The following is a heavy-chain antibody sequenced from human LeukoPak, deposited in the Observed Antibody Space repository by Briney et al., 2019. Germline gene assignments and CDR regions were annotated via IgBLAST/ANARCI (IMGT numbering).Heavy chain of an antibody. D-gene: IGHD2-2*01. J-gene: IGHJ5*02. CDR3: ARDTDRYCSSTSCGWFDP. CDR2: ISYDGSNK. CDR1: GFTFSSYA. V-gene: IGHV3-30-3*01. Sequence: GGSLRLSCAASGFTFSSYAMHWVRQAPGKGLEWVAVISYDGSNKYYADSVKGRFTSSRDNSKNTLYLQMNSLRAEDTAVYYCARDTDRYCSSTSCGWFDPWGQGTLVTVSS.